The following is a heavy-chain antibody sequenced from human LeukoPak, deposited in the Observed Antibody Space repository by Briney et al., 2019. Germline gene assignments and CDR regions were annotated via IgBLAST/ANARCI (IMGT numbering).Heavy chain of an antibody. CDR1: GYSISSGYY. CDR3: ARSQGNEGMGY. Sequence: SETLSLTCVVSGYSISSGYYWGWIRRPPGKGLEWIGSIYHSGRTYYNPSLMGRVTLSVDTSKNQFSLRLSSVTAADTAVYYCARSQGNEGMGYWGQGTLVTVSS. CDR2: IYHSGRT. D-gene: IGHD1-1*01. V-gene: IGHV4-38-2*01. J-gene: IGHJ4*02.